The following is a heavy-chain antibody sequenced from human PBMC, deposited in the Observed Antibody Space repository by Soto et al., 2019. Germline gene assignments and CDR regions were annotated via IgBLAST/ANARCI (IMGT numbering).Heavy chain of an antibody. V-gene: IGHV4-39*02. J-gene: IGHJ5*02. Sequence: QLQLQESGPGLVKPSETLSLTCTVSGGSISSSSYYWGWIRQPPGKGLEWIGSIYYSGSTYYNPSRKSRVTISVDTSKNPFSLKLSSVTAADTAVYYCATQEVGGSYVYTFDPWGQGTLVTVSS. CDR2: IYYSGST. CDR3: ATQEVGGSYVYTFDP. D-gene: IGHD1-26*01. CDR1: GGSISSSSYY.